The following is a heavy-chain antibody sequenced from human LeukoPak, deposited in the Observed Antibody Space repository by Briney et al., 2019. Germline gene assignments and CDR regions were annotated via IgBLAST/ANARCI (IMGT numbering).Heavy chain of an antibody. CDR1: GYTFTGYY. Sequence: GASVKVSCKASGYTFTGYYMPWVRQAPGQGLEWMGWINPNSGVTNYAQKFQGRVTMTRDTSISTGYMELSRLTSDDTAVYYCARELRYYGSGRVNVTAFDIWGQGTMVTVSS. J-gene: IGHJ3*02. CDR3: ARELRYYGSGRVNVTAFDI. V-gene: IGHV1-2*02. CDR2: INPNSGVT. D-gene: IGHD3-10*01.